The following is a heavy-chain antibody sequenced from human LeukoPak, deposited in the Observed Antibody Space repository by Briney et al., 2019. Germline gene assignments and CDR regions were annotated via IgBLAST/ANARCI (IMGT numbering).Heavy chain of an antibody. Sequence: PSETLSLTCTVSGGSISSSNYYWGWIRQPPGKGLEWIGSIFYTGSTYYNLSLKSRVTVSVDTSKNQFSLKLNSVTAADTAVYYCARLTMVRGVDCWGQGTLVTVSS. D-gene: IGHD3-10*01. J-gene: IGHJ4*02. V-gene: IGHV4-39*01. CDR2: IFYTGST. CDR3: ARLTMVRGVDC. CDR1: GGSISSSNYY.